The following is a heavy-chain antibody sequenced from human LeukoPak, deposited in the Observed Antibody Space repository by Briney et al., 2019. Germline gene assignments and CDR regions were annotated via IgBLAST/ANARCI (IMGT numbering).Heavy chain of an antibody. CDR1: GGTFSSYA. CDR2: IIPIFGTA. CDR3: AREGVVVTAQIEAFDI. J-gene: IGHJ3*02. V-gene: IGHV1-69*05. D-gene: IGHD2-21*02. Sequence: GASVKVSCKASGGTFSSYAISWVRQAPGQGLEWIGRIIPIFGTANYAQKFQGRVTITTDESTSTAYMELSSLRSEDTAVYYCAREGVVVTAQIEAFDIWGQGTMVTVSS.